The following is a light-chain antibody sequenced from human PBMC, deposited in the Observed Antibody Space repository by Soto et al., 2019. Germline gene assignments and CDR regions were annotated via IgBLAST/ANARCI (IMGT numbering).Light chain of an antibody. CDR3: QQRSNWPRLT. J-gene: IGKJ4*01. CDR2: DVS. Sequence: EIVLTQSPGTLSLSPGERATLSCRASQSVSSAYLAWYQQKPGQAPRLLIYDVSSRATGIPDRFSGSGSGTDFTLTVSRLEPEDFAVYYCQQRSNWPRLTFGGGTKVDIK. CDR1: QSVSSAY. V-gene: IGKV3D-20*02.